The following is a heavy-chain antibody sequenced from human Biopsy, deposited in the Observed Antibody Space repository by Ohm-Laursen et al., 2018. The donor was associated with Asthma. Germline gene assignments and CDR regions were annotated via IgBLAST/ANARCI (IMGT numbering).Heavy chain of an antibody. CDR2: ISYDGGNK. J-gene: IGHJ4*02. CDR1: GFTFSIYD. D-gene: IGHD3-22*01. CDR3: ARGDSSNWSHYYFDY. V-gene: IGHV3-30*03. Sequence: SSLRLSCTASGFTFSIYDIHWVRQAPGKGLEWVAVISYDGGNKFYGDSVKGRFTLSRDYSKNTLYLQMHSLRAEDTAVYYCARGDSSNWSHYYFDYWGQGTLVTVSS.